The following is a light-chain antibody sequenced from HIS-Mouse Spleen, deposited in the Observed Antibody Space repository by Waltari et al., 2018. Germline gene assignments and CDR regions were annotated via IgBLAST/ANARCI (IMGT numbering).Light chain of an antibody. V-gene: IGLV3-10*01. CDR3: YSTDSSGNHRV. J-gene: IGLJ2*01. CDR1: ALPKKY. Sequence: SYELTQPPSVSVSPGQTARTPCSGDALPKKYAYWDQQKSGQAPVLDIYEDSKRPSGIPERFSGSSSGTMATLTISGAQVEDEADYYCYSTDSSGNHRVFGGGTKLTVL. CDR2: EDS.